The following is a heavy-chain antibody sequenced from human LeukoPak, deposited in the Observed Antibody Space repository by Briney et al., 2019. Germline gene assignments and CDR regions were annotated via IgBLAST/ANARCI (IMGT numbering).Heavy chain of an antibody. J-gene: IGHJ4*02. CDR3: NMGYCTNGVCFGEDY. CDR2: IRSKAYGGTT. CDR1: GFTFGDYA. Sequence: PGGSLRLSCTASGFTFGDYAMSWFRQAPGKGLERVGFIRSKAYGGTTEYAASVKGRFTISRDDSKSIAYLQMNSLKTEDTAVYYCNMGYCTNGVCFGEDYWGQGTLVTVSS. D-gene: IGHD2-8*01. V-gene: IGHV3-49*03.